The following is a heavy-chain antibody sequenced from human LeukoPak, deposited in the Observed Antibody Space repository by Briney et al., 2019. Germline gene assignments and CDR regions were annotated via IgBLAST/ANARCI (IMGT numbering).Heavy chain of an antibody. CDR2: ISYSGST. V-gene: IGHV4-59*08. CDR1: GASISSYY. J-gene: IGHJ4*02. D-gene: IGHD3-10*01. Sequence: SETLSLTCTVSGASISSYYWSWIRHPPGKGLEGIGYISYSGSTNYNPSLKSRVTISADTSKNQVSLTLSSVTAADTAVYYCARHPELYFFDYWGQGTLVTVSS. CDR3: ARHPELYFFDY.